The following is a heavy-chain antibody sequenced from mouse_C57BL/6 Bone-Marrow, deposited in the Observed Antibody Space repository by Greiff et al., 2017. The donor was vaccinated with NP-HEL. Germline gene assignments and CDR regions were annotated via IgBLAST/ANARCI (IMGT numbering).Heavy chain of an antibody. CDR3: TTNFYYYGSSYWYFDV. CDR2: IDPENGDT. V-gene: IGHV14-4*01. Sequence: EVQLQQSGAELVRPGASVKLSCTASGFNIKDDYMHWVKQRPEQGLEWIGWIDPENGDTEYGSKFQGKATITADTSSKTAYLQLSSLTSEDTAVYYCTTNFYYYGSSYWYFDVWGTGTTVTVSS. D-gene: IGHD1-1*01. J-gene: IGHJ1*03. CDR1: GFNIKDDY.